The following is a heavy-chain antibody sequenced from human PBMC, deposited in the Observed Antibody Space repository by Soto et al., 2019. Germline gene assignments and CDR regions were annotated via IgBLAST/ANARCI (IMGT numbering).Heavy chain of an antibody. D-gene: IGHD4-17*01. CDR1: GYTFTSYY. J-gene: IGHJ6*03. CDR2: INPSGGST. Sequence: ASVKVSCKASGYTFTSYYMHWVRQAPGQGLEWMGIINPSGGSTSYAQKFQGRVTMTRDTSTSTVYMELSRLRSDDTAVYYCARGTRTVTVTTYMDVWGKGTTVTVSS. CDR3: ARGTRTVTVTTYMDV. V-gene: IGHV1-46*01.